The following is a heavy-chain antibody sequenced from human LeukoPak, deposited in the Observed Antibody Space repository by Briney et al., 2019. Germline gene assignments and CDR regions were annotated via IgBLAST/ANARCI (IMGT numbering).Heavy chain of an antibody. CDR3: ARDSGCSSGWPLFDY. J-gene: IGHJ4*02. CDR2: VHSVGST. V-gene: IGHV3-66*01. CDR1: GFTVSSKS. D-gene: IGHD6-19*01. Sequence: PGGSLRLSCAASGFTVSSKSMSWVRQAPGKGLEWVSVVHSVGSTYYADSVKGRFTISRDNSKTTLFLQMNSLRAGDTAVYYCARDSGCSSGWPLFDYWGQGTLVTVSS.